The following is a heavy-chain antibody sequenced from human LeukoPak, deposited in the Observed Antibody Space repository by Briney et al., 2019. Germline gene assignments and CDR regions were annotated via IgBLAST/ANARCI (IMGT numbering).Heavy chain of an antibody. CDR2: IIPIFGTA. CDR3: ARDLFGFSGSYSKVDY. V-gene: IGHV1-69*01. CDR1: GGTFSSYA. J-gene: IGHJ4*02. Sequence: GSSVRVSCKASGGTFSSYAISWVRQAPGQGLEWMGGIIPIFGTANYAQKFQGRVTITADESTSTAYMELSSLRSEDTAVYYCARDLFGFSGSYSKVDYWGQGTLVTVSS. D-gene: IGHD1-26*01.